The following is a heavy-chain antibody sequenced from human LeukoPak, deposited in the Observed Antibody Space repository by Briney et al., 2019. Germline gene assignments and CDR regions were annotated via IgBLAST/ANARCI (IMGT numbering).Heavy chain of an antibody. V-gene: IGHV3-23*01. CDR2: IRGSGGST. CDR3: AKAPDSSSWNGHWFDP. Sequence: GGSLRLSCAASGFTFSSYAMSWVRQAPGKGLEWVSVIRGSGGSTYYADSVKGRFTISRDNSKNTLYLQMNSLRAEDTAVYYCAKAPDSSSWNGHWFDPWGQGTLVTVSS. CDR1: GFTFSSYA. D-gene: IGHD6-13*01. J-gene: IGHJ5*02.